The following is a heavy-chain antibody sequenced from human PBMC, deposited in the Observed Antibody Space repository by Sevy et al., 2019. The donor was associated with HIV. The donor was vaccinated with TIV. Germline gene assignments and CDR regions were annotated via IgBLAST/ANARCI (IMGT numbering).Heavy chain of an antibody. D-gene: IGHD6-13*01. CDR2: ISYDGSNK. V-gene: IGHV3-30*04. CDR1: GFTFSSYA. J-gene: IGHJ6*02. Sequence: GGSLRLSCAASGFTFSSYAMHWVRQAPGKGLEWVAVISYDGSNKYYADSVKGRFTISRDNSKNTLYLQMNSLRAEETAVYYCARDRSSSSWTGMDVWGQGTTVTVSS. CDR3: ARDRSSSSWTGMDV.